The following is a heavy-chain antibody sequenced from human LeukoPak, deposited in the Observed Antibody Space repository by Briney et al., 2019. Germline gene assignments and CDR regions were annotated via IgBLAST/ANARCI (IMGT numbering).Heavy chain of an antibody. V-gene: IGHV4-39*01. D-gene: IGHD3-22*01. CDR2: ISYSEIT. CDR3: ARHPLLPMYFFDY. CDR1: GGSISSSSYH. Sequence: SETLSLTCTVSGGSISSSSYHWGWIRQPPGKGLEWIGSISYSEITYYNPSLKSRVTISVDTSKNQFSLKLTSVTAADTAVYYCARHPLLPMYFFDYWGQGTLVTVSS. J-gene: IGHJ4*02.